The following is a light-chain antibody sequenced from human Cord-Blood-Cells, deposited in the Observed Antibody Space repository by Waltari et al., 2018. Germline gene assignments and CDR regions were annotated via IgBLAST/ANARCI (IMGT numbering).Light chain of an antibody. Sequence: QSALTQPASVSGSPGQSITISCTGTTSDVGGYNYVPWYQQHPGKAPKLMIYEVRNRPSGVFNRFSGSRAGNTASLAISGLQAEDEADYYCSSYTSSTSWVFGGGTKLTVL. CDR3: SSYTSSTSWV. CDR1: TSDVGGYNY. J-gene: IGLJ3*02. CDR2: EVR. V-gene: IGLV2-14*01.